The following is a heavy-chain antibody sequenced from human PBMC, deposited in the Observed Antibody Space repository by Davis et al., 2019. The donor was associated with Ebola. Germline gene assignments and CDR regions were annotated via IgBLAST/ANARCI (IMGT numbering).Heavy chain of an antibody. CDR1: GGSFSGYY. D-gene: IGHD3-10*01. CDR2: INHSGST. J-gene: IGHJ4*02. Sequence: SETLSLTCAVYGGSFSGYYWSWIRQPPGKGLEWIGEINHSGSTNYNPSLKSRVTISVDTSKNQFSLKLSSVTAADTAVYYCARGQPLWFGELLGSYFDYWGQGTLVTVSS. V-gene: IGHV4-34*01. CDR3: ARGQPLWFGELLGSYFDY.